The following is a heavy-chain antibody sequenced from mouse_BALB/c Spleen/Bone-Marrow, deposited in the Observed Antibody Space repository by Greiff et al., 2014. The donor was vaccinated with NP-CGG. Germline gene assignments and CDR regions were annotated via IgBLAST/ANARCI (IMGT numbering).Heavy chain of an antibody. V-gene: IGHV1S81*02. Sequence: VKLMESGAELVKPGASVKLSCKASGYTFTSYWMHWVKQRPGQGLEWIGEINPSNGRTNYSEKFKSKATLTVDKSSSTAYMQLSSLTSEDSAVYYCAREGNYYGSIAMDYWGQGTSVTVSS. D-gene: IGHD1-1*01. J-gene: IGHJ4*01. CDR2: INPSNGRT. CDR3: AREGNYYGSIAMDY. CDR1: GYTFTSYW.